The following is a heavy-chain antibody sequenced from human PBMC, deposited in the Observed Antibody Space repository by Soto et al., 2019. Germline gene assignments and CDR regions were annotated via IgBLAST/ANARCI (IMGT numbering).Heavy chain of an antibody. CDR1: GFTFSSYS. J-gene: IGHJ3*02. CDR3: ARVVGQDRGYAFDI. CDR2: ISSSSSYI. Sequence: EVQLVESGGGLVKPGGSLRLSCAASGFTFSSYSMNWVRQAPGKGLEWVSSISSSSSYIYYADSVKGRFTISRDNAKNSLDLQMNSLRAEDTAVYYCARVVGQDRGYAFDIWGQGTMVTVSS. D-gene: IGHD2-15*01. V-gene: IGHV3-21*01.